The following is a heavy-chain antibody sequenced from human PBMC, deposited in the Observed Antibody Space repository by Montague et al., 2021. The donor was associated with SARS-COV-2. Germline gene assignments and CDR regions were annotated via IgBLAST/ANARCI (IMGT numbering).Heavy chain of an antibody. J-gene: IGHJ6*02. Sequence: CAISGDSVSRNSATWNGVRQAPSTDLEWLGRTYYRNKWYNDYAVSVRGRGTINPDTSKNQFSLQLNSVTPEDTAIYYCTSGREGNYNVMDVWGQGATVTVSS. V-gene: IGHV6-1*01. CDR1: GDSVSRNSAT. D-gene: IGHD1-1*01. CDR3: TSGREGNYNVMDV. CDR2: TYYRNKWYN.